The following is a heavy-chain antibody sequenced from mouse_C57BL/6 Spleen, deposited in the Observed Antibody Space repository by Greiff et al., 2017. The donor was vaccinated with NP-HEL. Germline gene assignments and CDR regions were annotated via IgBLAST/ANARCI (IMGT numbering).Heavy chain of an antibody. CDR1: GFTFSSYG. CDR2: ISSGGSYT. V-gene: IGHV5-6*01. J-gene: IGHJ4*01. Sequence: VQLQQSGGDLVKPGGSLKLSCAASGFTFSSYGMSWVRQTPDKRLEWVATISSGGSYTYYPDSVKGRFTIARDNAKNTLYLQMSSLKSEDSAMYYCARQEGAMDYWGQGTSVTVSS. CDR3: ARQEGAMDY.